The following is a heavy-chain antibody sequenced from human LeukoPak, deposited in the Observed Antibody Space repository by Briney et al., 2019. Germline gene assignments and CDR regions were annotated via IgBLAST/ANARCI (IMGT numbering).Heavy chain of an antibody. Sequence: LAGGSLRLSCAASGFTFSSYAMSWVRQAPGKGLEWVANIKEDGSQKYYVDSVKGRFTISRDNAKNSQYLQMNSLRAEDTAVYYCARLPLTARRHFDYWGQGTLVTVSS. D-gene: IGHD5-18*01. V-gene: IGHV3-7*03. J-gene: IGHJ4*02. CDR3: ARLPLTARRHFDY. CDR1: GFTFSSYA. CDR2: IKEDGSQK.